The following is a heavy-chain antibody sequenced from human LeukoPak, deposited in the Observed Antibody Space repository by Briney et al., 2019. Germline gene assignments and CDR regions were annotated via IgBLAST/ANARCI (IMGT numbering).Heavy chain of an antibody. V-gene: IGHV5-51*01. J-gene: IGHJ2*01. CDR1: GYSFTSYW. Sequence: GESLKISCKGSGYSFTSYWIGWVRQMPGKGLEWMGIIYPGDSDTRYSPSFQGQVTISADKSISTAYLQWSSLKASDTAMYYCARRLYSGSYYPLDWYFDLWGRGTLVTASS. D-gene: IGHD1-26*01. CDR2: IYPGDSDT. CDR3: ARRLYSGSYYPLDWYFDL.